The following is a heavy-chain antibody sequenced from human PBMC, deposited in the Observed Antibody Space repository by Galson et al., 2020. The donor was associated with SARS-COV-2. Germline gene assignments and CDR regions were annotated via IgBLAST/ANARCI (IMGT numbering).Heavy chain of an antibody. CDR2: ISAYNDNT. D-gene: IGHD3-10*01. J-gene: IGHJ4*02. Sequence: ASVTVSCKASGYTFTSYGISWVRQAPGQRLAWMGWISAYNDNTKYAQNLQGRVTMPTDTSTATAYMELRSLRSDDTAVFYCARTDTIEYYYGSGTEPLVDYWGQGTLVTVSS. V-gene: IGHV1-18*01. CDR3: ARTDTIEYYYGSGTEPLVDY. CDR1: GYTFTSYG.